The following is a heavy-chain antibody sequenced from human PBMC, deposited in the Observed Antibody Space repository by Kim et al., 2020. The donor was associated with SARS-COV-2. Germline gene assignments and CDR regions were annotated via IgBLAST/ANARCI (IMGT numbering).Heavy chain of an antibody. CDR1: GYTFSNYY. V-gene: IGHV1-46*01. Sequence: ASVKVSCRATGYTFSNYYMHWVRQAPGQGLEWMEVINPSGGSTSYTQKFRGRVTMTGDTSTNTVYVDLSSLRSEDTAVYYCVRARISSELRFDYWGQGTLVTVSS. D-gene: IGHD1-26*01. J-gene: IGHJ4*02. CDR2: INPSGGST. CDR3: VRARISSELRFDY.